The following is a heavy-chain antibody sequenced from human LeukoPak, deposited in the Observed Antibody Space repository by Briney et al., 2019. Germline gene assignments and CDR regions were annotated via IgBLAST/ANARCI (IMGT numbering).Heavy chain of an antibody. Sequence: GASVKVSCKASGYTFTSYAISWVRQAPGQGLEWMGGIIPIFGTANYAQKFQGRVTITTDESTSTAYMELSSLRSEDTAVYYCAKDHDGDYEDYWGQGTLVTVSS. CDR1: GYTFTSYA. J-gene: IGHJ4*02. V-gene: IGHV1-69*05. D-gene: IGHD4-17*01. CDR3: AKDHDGDYEDY. CDR2: IIPIFGTA.